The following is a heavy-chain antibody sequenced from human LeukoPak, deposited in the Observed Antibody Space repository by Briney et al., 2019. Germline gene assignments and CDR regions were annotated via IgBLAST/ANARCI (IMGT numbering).Heavy chain of an antibody. CDR3: ARRSDSSGYYGYYFDY. CDR1: GGSISSGGYY. V-gene: IGHV4-61*08. D-gene: IGHD3-22*01. CDR2: IYYSGST. Sequence: PSETLSLTCTVSGGSISSGGYYWSWIRQHPGKGLEWIGYIYYSGSTNYNPSLKSRVTISVDTSKNQFSLKLSSVTAADTAVYYCARRSDSSGYYGYYFDYWGQGTLVTVSS. J-gene: IGHJ4*02.